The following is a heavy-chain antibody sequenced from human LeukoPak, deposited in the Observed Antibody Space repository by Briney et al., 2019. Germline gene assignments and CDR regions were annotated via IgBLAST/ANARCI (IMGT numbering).Heavy chain of an antibody. CDR1: GYTFTSYA. CDR3: ARGAQGVVVVPAALDWLDP. D-gene: IGHD2-2*01. J-gene: IGHJ5*02. V-gene: IGHV1-3*01. Sequence: ASVKVSCKAPGYTFTSYAMHWVRQAPGQRLEWMGWINAGNGNTKYSQKFQGRVTITRDTSASTAYMELSSLRSEDTAVYYCARGAQGVVVVPAALDWLDPWGQGTLVTVSS. CDR2: INAGNGNT.